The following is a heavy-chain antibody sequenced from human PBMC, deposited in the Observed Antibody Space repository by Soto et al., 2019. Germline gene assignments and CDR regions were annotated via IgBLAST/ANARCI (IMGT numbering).Heavy chain of an antibody. J-gene: IGHJ4*02. CDR3: ASLAGVEIYS. CDR2: IGWNSGSI. V-gene: IGHV3-9*01. CDR1: GFTFDDYA. D-gene: IGHD6-13*01. Sequence: GVSLRLSCAASGFTFDDYAMHWVRQAPGKGLEWVSGIGWNSGSIAYADSVKGRFTISRDNAKNSLYLRMNSLRAEDTALYYCASLAGVEIYSWGQGNLVTVP.